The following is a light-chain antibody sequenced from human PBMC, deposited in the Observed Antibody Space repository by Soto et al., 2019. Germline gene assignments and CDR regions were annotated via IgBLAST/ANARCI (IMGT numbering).Light chain of an antibody. CDR1: SSNRGAPYD. CDR2: GNN. V-gene: IGLV1-40*01. J-gene: IGLJ1*01. CDR3: QSYDSSLSGYV. Sequence: QSALTQPPSVSGAPGQTGIISCSGVSSNRGAPYDVNWFRQLPGTVPRLLIYGNNNRPSGVPDRFSGSKSGTSASLAITGLQAEDEADYYCQSYDSSLSGYVFGTGTKVTVL.